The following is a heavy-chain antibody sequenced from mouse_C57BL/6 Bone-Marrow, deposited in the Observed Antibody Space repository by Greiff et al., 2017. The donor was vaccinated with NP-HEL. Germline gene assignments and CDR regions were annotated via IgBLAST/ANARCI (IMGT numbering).Heavy chain of an antibody. CDR2: ISNGGGST. D-gene: IGHD1-1*01. Sequence: EVMLVESGGGLVQPGGSLKLSCAASGFTFSDYYMYWVRQTPEKRLEWVAYISNGGGSTYYPDTVKGRFTISRDNAKNTLYLQMSRLKSEDTAMYYCARQGYYYGSSYYAMDYWGQGTSVTVSS. V-gene: IGHV5-12*01. CDR1: GFTFSDYY. J-gene: IGHJ4*01. CDR3: ARQGYYYGSSYYAMDY.